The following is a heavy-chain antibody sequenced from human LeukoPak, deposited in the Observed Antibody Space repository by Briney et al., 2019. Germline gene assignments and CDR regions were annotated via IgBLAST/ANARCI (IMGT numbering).Heavy chain of an antibody. D-gene: IGHD3-16*02. CDR3: ARGGYDYVWGSYLPPLY. CDR1: GGSISSYY. Sequence: SETLSLTCTVSGGSISSYYWSWIRQPPGKGLEWIGYIYYSGSTNYNPSLKSRVTISVDPSKNQFSLKLSSVTAADTAVYYCARGGYDYVWGSYLPPLYWGQGTLVTVSS. CDR2: IYYSGST. V-gene: IGHV4-59*01. J-gene: IGHJ4*02.